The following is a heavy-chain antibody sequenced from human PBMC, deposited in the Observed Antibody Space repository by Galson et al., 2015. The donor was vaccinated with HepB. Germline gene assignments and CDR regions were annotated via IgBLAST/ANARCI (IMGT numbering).Heavy chain of an antibody. J-gene: IGHJ6*02. CDR2: ISYDGSNK. CDR1: GFTFSRYA. D-gene: IGHD2-21*01. V-gene: IGHV3-30*04. CDR3: ARESVDYYYYGMDV. Sequence: SLRLSCAASGFTFSRYAMHWVRQAPGKGLEWVAVISYDGSNKYYADSVKGRFTISRDNSKNTLYLQMNSLRAEDTAVYYCARESVDYYYYGMDVRGQGTTVTVSS.